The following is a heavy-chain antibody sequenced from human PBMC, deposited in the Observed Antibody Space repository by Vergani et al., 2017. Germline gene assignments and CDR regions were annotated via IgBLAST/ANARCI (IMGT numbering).Heavy chain of an antibody. CDR2: ISGSGGRT. Sequence: VQLVQSGAEVKKPGASVKVSCKASGGTFSSYAMSWVRQAPGKGLEWVSAISGSGGRTYYADSVKGRFTISRDNSKNTLYLQMNSLRAEDTAVYYCAKAPSLKDYWGQGTLVTVSS. V-gene: IGHV3-23*04. CDR1: GGTFSSYA. J-gene: IGHJ4*02. CDR3: AKAPSLKDY.